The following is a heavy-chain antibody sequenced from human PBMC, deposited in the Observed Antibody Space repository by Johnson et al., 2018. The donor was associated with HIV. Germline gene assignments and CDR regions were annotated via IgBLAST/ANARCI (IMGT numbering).Heavy chain of an antibody. J-gene: IGHJ3*02. D-gene: IGHD6-13*01. CDR1: GFTFSSYA. CDR2: IRYDGSNK. V-gene: IGHV3-30*02. Sequence: QVLLVESGGGVVQPGRSLRLSCAASGFTFSSYAMHWVRQAPGKGLEWVTFIRYDGSNKYYADSVKGRFTISRDNSKNTLYLQMNSLRAEDTAVYYCATRQQLVPGAFDIWGQGTMVTVSS. CDR3: ATRQQLVPGAFDI.